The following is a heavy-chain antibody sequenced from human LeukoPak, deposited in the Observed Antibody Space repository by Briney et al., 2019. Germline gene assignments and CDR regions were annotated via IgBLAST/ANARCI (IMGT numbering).Heavy chain of an antibody. CDR2: ISYDGSNK. CDR3: ARDSARWAVAGTRSFDY. J-gene: IGHJ4*02. D-gene: IGHD6-19*01. Sequence: PGGSLRLSCAASGFTFSSYAMHWVRQAPGKGLEWVAVISYDGSNKYYADSVKGRFTISRDNSKNSLYLQMNSLRAEDTAVYYCARDSARWAVAGTRSFDYWGQGTLVTVSS. CDR1: GFTFSSYA. V-gene: IGHV3-30*04.